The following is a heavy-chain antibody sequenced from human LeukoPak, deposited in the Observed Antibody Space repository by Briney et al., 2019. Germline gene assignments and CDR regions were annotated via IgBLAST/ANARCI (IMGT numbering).Heavy chain of an antibody. CDR3: AKDQYGEAFDI. D-gene: IGHD4-17*01. CDR2: ISGSGSAT. V-gene: IGHV3-23*01. J-gene: IGHJ3*02. CDR1: RFTFSSHE. Sequence: PGGSLRLSCAASRFTFSSHEMNWVRQAPGKGLEWVSAISGSGSATYYADSVKGRFTISRDNSKNTLYLQMNSLRAEDTAVYYCAKDQYGEAFDIWGPGTMVTVSS.